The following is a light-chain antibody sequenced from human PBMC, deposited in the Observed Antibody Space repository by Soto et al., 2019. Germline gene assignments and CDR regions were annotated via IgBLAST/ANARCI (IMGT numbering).Light chain of an antibody. CDR3: YSCSRSSGTRYV. J-gene: IGLJ1*01. CDR1: SSDVGAYNY. Sequence: QSALTQPASVSGSPGQSITISCTGTSSDVGAYNYVSWYQQHPGQAPKLMIYDVSNGPSGVSDRFSGSKSGNTASLTISGLQAEDEADYYCYSCSRSSGTRYVFGTGTKLTVL. CDR2: DVS. V-gene: IGLV2-14*03.